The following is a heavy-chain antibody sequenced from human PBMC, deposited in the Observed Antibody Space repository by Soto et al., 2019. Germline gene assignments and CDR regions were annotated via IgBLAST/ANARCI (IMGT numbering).Heavy chain of an antibody. J-gene: IGHJ4*02. CDR3: ARDLLHYSSEGYYFDY. Sequence: ASVKVSCKASGYTFTSYYMHWVRQAPGQGLEWMGIINPSGGSTSYAQKFQGRVTMTRDTSTSTVYMELSSLRSEDTAVYYCARDLLHYSSEGYYFDYWGQGTLVTVSS. CDR1: GYTFTSYY. V-gene: IGHV1-46*03. D-gene: IGHD6-19*01. CDR2: INPSGGST.